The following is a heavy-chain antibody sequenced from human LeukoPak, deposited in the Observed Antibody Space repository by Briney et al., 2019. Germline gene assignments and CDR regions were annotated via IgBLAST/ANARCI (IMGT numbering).Heavy chain of an antibody. Sequence: PSETLSLTCTVSGGSISSSSYYWGWLRQPPGKGLEWIGSIYYSGNTYYNPSLKSRVTISVGTSKNQFSLKLSSVTAADTAVYYCARLRYSGSFVDYWGEGTLVTVSS. CDR1: GGSISSSSYY. V-gene: IGHV4-39*01. D-gene: IGHD1-26*01. CDR3: ARLRYSGSFVDY. CDR2: IYYSGNT. J-gene: IGHJ4*02.